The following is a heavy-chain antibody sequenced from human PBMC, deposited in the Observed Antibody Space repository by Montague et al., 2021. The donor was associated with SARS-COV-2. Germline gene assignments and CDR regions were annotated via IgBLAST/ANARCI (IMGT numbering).Heavy chain of an antibody. Sequence: SETLSLTYTVSGGSITSYYWTWIRQPPGKGLEWVGRIYYSGSTNYNPSLKSRVTISVDTSKNQFSLKLSSVTAADTAVYYCARTGLGAYDILTGYTVNAFDMGGQGTMVTVSS. D-gene: IGHD3-9*01. J-gene: IGHJ3*02. V-gene: IGHV4-59*01. CDR3: ARTGLGAYDILTGYTVNAFDM. CDR2: IYYSGST. CDR1: GGSITSYY.